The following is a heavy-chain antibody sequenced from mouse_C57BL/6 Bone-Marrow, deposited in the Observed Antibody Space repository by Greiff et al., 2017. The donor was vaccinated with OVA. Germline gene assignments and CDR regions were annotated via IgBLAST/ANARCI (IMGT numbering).Heavy chain of an antibody. CDR3: AREKLTGTSYYFDY. D-gene: IGHD4-1*01. CDR2: IYPRDGST. CDR1: GYTFTSYD. Sequence: QVQLKESGPELVKPGASVKLSCKASGYTFTSYDINWVKKRPGQGLEWIGWIYPRDGSTKYNEKFKGKATLTVDTSSSTAYMELHSLTSEDSAVYFCAREKLTGTSYYFDYWGQGTTLTVSS. V-gene: IGHV1-85*01. J-gene: IGHJ2*01.